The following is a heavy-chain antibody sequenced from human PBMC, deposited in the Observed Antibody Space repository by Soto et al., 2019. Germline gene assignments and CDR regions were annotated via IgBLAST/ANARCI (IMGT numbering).Heavy chain of an antibody. V-gene: IGHV3-33*01. Sequence: GGSLRLSCAASGFTFSSYGMHWVRQAPGKGLEWVAVIWYDGSNKYYADSVKGRFTISRDNSKNTLYLQMSSLRAEDTAVYYCARGRHFYGIDYWGQGALVTVSS. CDR2: IWYDGSNK. J-gene: IGHJ4*02. CDR1: GFTFSSYG. CDR3: ARGRHFYGIDY. D-gene: IGHD3-10*01.